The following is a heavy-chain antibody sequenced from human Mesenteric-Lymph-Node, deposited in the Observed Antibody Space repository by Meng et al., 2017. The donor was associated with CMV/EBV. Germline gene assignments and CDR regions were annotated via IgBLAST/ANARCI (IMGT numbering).Heavy chain of an antibody. V-gene: IGHV3-7*01. J-gene: IGHJ4*02. CDR3: ASTSSSWFPLDY. CDR1: GLTFSSDW. Sequence: SCAASGLTFSSDWMSWVRQAPGKGLEWVANIKQDGSEKYYVDSVKGRFTISRDNAKNSLYLQMNSLRAEDTAVYYCASTSSSWFPLDYWGQGTLVTVSS. CDR2: IKQDGSEK. D-gene: IGHD6-13*01.